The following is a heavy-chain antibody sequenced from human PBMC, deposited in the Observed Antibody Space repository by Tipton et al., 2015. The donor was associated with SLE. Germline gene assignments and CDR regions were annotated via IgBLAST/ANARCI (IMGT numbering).Heavy chain of an antibody. CDR3: ARGLLTWRGAIVGVDV. V-gene: IGHV4-59*02. CDR1: GDSVNNYY. Sequence: TLSLTCTVSGDSVNNYYWSWIRQPPGEGLEWIGYVFHTGGTNYSPSLRSRVTMSIDTSKNQFSPNLSSVTAADTAIYYCARGLLTWRGAIVGVDVWGQGTTVNVSS. D-gene: IGHD2-21*01. CDR2: VFHTGGT. J-gene: IGHJ6*02.